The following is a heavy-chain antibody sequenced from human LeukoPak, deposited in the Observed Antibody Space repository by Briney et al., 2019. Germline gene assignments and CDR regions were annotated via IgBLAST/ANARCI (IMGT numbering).Heavy chain of an antibody. CDR2: IYTSGST. CDR1: GGSISSGSYY. J-gene: IGHJ4*02. V-gene: IGHV4-61*02. Sequence: PSETLSLTCTVSGGSISSGSYYWSWIRQPAGKGLEWIGRIYTSGSTNYNPSLKSRVTISVDTSKNQFSLKLSSVTAADTAVYYYARAPIAAAGIIYYFDYWGQGTLVTVSS. CDR3: ARAPIAAAGIIYYFDY. D-gene: IGHD6-13*01.